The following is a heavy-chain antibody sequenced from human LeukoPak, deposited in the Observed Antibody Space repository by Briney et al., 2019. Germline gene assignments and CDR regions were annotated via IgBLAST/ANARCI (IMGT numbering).Heavy chain of an antibody. Sequence: PSETLSLTCSVSGGSISGALYSRVWIRQTPGKVLEWIGTIYDSGTTYYNPSLKSRVTISVDTSKNQFSLRLSSVTAADTAVYYCASPSPGFDPWGQGTLVTVSS. CDR2: IYDSGTT. V-gene: IGHV4-39*07. CDR3: ASPSPGFDP. CDR1: GGSISGALYS. J-gene: IGHJ5*02.